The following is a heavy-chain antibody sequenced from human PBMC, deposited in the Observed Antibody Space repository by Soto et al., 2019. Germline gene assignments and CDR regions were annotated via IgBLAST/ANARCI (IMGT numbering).Heavy chain of an antibody. CDR2: IYYSGST. Sequence: PSGTLSLTCIVSGGSISSGDYYWSWIRQPPGKGLEWIGYIYYSGSTYYNPSLKSRVTISVDTSKNQFSLKLSSVTAADTAVYYCARAGGLYGDYGYWGQGTLVTVSS. CDR1: GGSISSGDYY. V-gene: IGHV4-30-4*01. J-gene: IGHJ4*02. CDR3: ARAGGLYGDYGY. D-gene: IGHD4-17*01.